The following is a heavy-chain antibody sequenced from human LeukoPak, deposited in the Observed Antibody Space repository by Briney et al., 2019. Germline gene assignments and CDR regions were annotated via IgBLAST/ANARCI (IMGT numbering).Heavy chain of an antibody. D-gene: IGHD3-3*01. V-gene: IGHV3-48*01. J-gene: IGHJ4*02. Sequence: TGGSLRLSCAASGSTFSSASMNWVRQAPGKGLEWVSYISSTSSTMYYADSVKGRFTISRDNAKNSLYLQMNSLRAEDTAVYYCAGRFADYWGQGTLVTVSS. CDR1: GSTFSSAS. CDR2: ISSTSSTM. CDR3: AGRFADY.